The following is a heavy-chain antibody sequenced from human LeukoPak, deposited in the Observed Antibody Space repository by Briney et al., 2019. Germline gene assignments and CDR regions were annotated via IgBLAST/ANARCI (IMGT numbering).Heavy chain of an antibody. D-gene: IGHD3-22*01. V-gene: IGHV3-23*01. Sequence: GGSLRLSCAASGFTFSNFAMSWVRQAPGKGLEWVSAISTSGGRTYYADSVRGRFTISRDNSKNTLYLQMNSLRAEDTAVYYCARDNNGSVDYWGQGTLVTVSS. CDR3: ARDNNGSVDY. CDR1: GFTFSNFA. J-gene: IGHJ4*02. CDR2: ISTSGGRT.